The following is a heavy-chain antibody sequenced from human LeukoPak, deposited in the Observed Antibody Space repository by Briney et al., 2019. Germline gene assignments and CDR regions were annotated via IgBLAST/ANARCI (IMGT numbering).Heavy chain of an antibody. Sequence: ASVKVSCKASGYTFTSYGISWVRQAPGQGLEWMGWISAYNGNTNYAQKLQGRVTMTTDTSTSTAYMELRSLRSDDTAVYYCARQMRRRGYSGYDKTRINDYWGQGTLVTVSS. V-gene: IGHV1-18*01. CDR1: GYTFTSYG. J-gene: IGHJ4*02. CDR3: ARQMRRRGYSGYDKTRINDY. CDR2: ISAYNGNT. D-gene: IGHD5-12*01.